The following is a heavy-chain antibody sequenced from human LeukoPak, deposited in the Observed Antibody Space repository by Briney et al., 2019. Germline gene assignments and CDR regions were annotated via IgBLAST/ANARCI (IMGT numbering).Heavy chain of an antibody. D-gene: IGHD1-26*01. Sequence: PGGSLRLSCAASEFTYGMNWVRQAPGKGLECVSAISSSGSNTYYADSVKGRFTISRDNSKNTLYLQMDSLRAEDTAVYYCARDLDQYSGRYGGFGHDFWGQGTLVTVSS. CDR2: ISSSGSNT. CDR3: ARDLDQYSGRYGGFGHDF. J-gene: IGHJ4*02. V-gene: IGHV3-23*01. CDR1: EFTYG.